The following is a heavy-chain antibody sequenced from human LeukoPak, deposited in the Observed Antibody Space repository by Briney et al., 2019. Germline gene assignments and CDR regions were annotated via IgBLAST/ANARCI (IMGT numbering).Heavy chain of an antibody. CDR3: ARGHIAAAGTNAFDI. D-gene: IGHD6-13*01. V-gene: IGHV4-34*01. J-gene: IGHJ3*02. CDR1: GGSSRGYY. Sequence: SETLSLTCALYGGSSRGYYSSWISHPPGGGVEWIGEITHSGSTNYNPSRKSRVTISVDTSKNQFSLKLSSVTAADTAVYYCARGHIAAAGTNAFDIWGQGTMVTVSS. CDR2: ITHSGST.